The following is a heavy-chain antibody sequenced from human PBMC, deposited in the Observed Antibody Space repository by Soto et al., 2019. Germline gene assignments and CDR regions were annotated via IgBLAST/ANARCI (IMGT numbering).Heavy chain of an antibody. CDR2: IIPIFGTA. Sequence: SVKVSCKASGGTFSSYAISWVRQAPGQGLEWMGGIIPIFGTANYAQKFQGRVTITADESTSTAYMELSSLRSEDTAGYYCARGSADIIVVPAVPNWFHPWCQGTPGTLSS. CDR3: ARGSADIIVVPAVPNWFHP. CDR1: GGTFSSYA. D-gene: IGHD2-2*01. V-gene: IGHV1-69*13. J-gene: IGHJ5*02.